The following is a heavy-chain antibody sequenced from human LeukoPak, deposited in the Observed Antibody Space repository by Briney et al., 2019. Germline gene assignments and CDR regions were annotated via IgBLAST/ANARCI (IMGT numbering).Heavy chain of an antibody. D-gene: IGHD3-10*01. CDR3: AREMGPYYGSGSYYPREAFDI. CDR2: ISYDGSNK. CDR1: GFTFSSYA. Sequence: GGPLRLSCAASGFTFSSYAMHWVRQAPGKGLEWVAVISYDGSNKYYADSVKGRFTISRDNSKNTLYLQMNSLRAEDTAVYYCAREMGPYYGSGSYYPREAFDIWGQGTMVTVSS. J-gene: IGHJ3*02. V-gene: IGHV3-30-3*01.